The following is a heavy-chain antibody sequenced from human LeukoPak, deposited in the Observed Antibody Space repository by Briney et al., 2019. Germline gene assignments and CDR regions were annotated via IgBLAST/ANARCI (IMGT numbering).Heavy chain of an antibody. CDR2: ISAYNGNT. CDR1: GYTFTSYG. D-gene: IGHD1-26*01. J-gene: IGHJ6*02. Sequence: ASVKVSCTASGYTFTSYGISWVRQAPGQGLEWMGWISAYNGNTNYAQKLQGRVTMTTDTSTSTAYMELRGLRSDDTAVYYCARVVPDYGMDVWGQGTTVTVSS. CDR3: ARVVPDYGMDV. V-gene: IGHV1-18*01.